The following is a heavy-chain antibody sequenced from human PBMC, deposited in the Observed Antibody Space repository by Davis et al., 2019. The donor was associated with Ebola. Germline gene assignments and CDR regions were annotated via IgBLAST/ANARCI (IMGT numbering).Heavy chain of an antibody. V-gene: IGHV1-18*01. CDR3: ARDSTHYGDFAFDI. J-gene: IGHJ3*02. Sequence: ASVNVSCKASGYTFTSYGISWVRQAPGQGLEGMGWISAYNGNTNYAQKLQGRVTMTTDTSTSTAYMELRSLRSDDTAVYYCARDSTHYGDFAFDIWGQGTMVTVSS. CDR2: ISAYNGNT. D-gene: IGHD4-17*01. CDR1: GYTFTSYG.